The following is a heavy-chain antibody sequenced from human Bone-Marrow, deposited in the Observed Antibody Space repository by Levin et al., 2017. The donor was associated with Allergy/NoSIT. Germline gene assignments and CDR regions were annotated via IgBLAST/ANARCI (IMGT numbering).Heavy chain of an antibody. CDR1: GFTFSSYA. CDR3: ARDRSSDWDRYFDY. CDR2: ISYDGGNK. Sequence: PGESLKISCAASGFTFSSYAIHWVRQAPGKGLEWVAVISYDGGNKYYADSVKGRFTISRDNSKNTLYVQMNSLRPEDTAVYYCARDRSSDWDRYFDYWGQGTLVTVSS. J-gene: IGHJ4*02. V-gene: IGHV3-30-3*01. D-gene: IGHD6-19*01.